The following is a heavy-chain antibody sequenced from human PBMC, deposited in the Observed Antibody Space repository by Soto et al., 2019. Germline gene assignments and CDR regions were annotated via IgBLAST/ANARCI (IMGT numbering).Heavy chain of an antibody. CDR2: ISAYNGNT. D-gene: IGHD3-22*01. Sequence: ASVKVSCKASGYTFTSYGISWVLQAPGQGLEWMGWISAYNGNTNYAQKLQGRVTMTTDTSTSTAYMELRSLRSDDTAVYYCARDGGYYYDSSGYYDYWGQGTLVTVSS. V-gene: IGHV1-18*01. CDR1: GYTFTSYG. J-gene: IGHJ4*02. CDR3: ARDGGYYYDSSGYYDY.